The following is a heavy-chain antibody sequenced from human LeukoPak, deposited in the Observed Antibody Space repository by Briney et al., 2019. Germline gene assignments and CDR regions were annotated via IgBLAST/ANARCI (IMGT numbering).Heavy chain of an antibody. CDR2: FSAYNGNT. CDR3: ARDGWSLGP. Sequence: ASVKVSCKASGYTFTSYGISWVRQAPGQGLEWMGWFSAYNGNTNYAQKLQGRVTLTADTSTSTVYMELRSLRSDDTAVYYCARDGWSLGPWGQGTLVTVSS. D-gene: IGHD2-8*01. CDR1: GYTFTSYG. V-gene: IGHV1-18*01. J-gene: IGHJ5*02.